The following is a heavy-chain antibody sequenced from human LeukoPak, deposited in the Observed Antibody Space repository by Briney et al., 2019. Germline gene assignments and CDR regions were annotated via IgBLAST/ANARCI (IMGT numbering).Heavy chain of an antibody. CDR1: GGSFSSYA. CDR2: TIPIFGIA. CDR3: ASGHYGDYGQWSSMNY. J-gene: IGHJ4*02. Sequence: GASVKVSCKASGGSFSSYAISWVRQAPGQGPEWMGRTIPIFGIANYAQKFQGRVTITADKSTSTAYMELSSLRSEDTAVYYCASGHYGDYGQWSSMNYWGQGTLVIVSS. D-gene: IGHD4-17*01. V-gene: IGHV1-69*04.